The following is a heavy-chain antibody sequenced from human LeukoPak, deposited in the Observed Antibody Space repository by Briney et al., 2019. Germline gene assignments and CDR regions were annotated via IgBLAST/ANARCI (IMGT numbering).Heavy chain of an antibody. CDR3: ARMGNYYDSSGLDY. CDR1: GFIFSSYW. V-gene: IGHV3-74*01. J-gene: IGHJ4*02. D-gene: IGHD3-22*01. Sequence: GGSLRLSCAASGFIFSSYWMHWVRQAPGKGLVWVSRINTDGSNTIYADSVKGRFTISRDNAKNMLYLQVNSLRSEDTAVYYCARMGNYYDSSGLDYWGQGTLVTVSS. CDR2: INTDGSNT.